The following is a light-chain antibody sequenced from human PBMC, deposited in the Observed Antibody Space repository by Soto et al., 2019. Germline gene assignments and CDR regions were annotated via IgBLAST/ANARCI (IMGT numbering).Light chain of an antibody. Sequence: DIQMTQSPSTLSASVGDRVTITCRASQSFSSWLAWYQQKPGKAPKLLIYDASSLESGVPSRFSGSGSGTEFTLTISSLEPDDFATYYFQQYNNYLTFGQGTKVDIK. CDR2: DAS. CDR3: QQYNNYLT. J-gene: IGKJ1*01. V-gene: IGKV1-5*01. CDR1: QSFSSW.